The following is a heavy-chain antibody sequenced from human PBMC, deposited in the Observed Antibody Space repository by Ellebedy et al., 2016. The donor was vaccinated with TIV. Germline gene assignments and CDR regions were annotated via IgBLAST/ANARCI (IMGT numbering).Heavy chain of an antibody. Sequence: SETLSLTXTVSGGSISSGDYYWSWIRQPPGKGLEWIGYIYYSGSTYYNPSLKSRVTISVDTSKNQFSLKLSSVTAADTAVYYCARDGDIPEVDYYYGMDVWGQGTTVTVSS. D-gene: IGHD3-9*01. CDR3: ARDGDIPEVDYYYGMDV. CDR1: GGSISSGDYY. J-gene: IGHJ6*02. CDR2: IYYSGST. V-gene: IGHV4-30-4*02.